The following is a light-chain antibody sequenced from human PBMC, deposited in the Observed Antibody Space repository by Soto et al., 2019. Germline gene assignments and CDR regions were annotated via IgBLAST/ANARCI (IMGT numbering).Light chain of an antibody. V-gene: IGKV3-20*01. J-gene: IGKJ1*01. Sequence: EMVLTQSPGTLSSSPGERATLSCRASQSVNSKYLVWYQQKPGQAPRLLIYGASSRATGIPDRFSGSGSGTYFTLTIARLEPEDFAVYYCQVYGDSPPRTFGQGTKVEMK. CDR3: QVYGDSPPRT. CDR1: QSVNSKY. CDR2: GAS.